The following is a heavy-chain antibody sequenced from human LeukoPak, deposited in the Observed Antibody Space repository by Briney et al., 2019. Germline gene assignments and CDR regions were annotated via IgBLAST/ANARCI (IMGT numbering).Heavy chain of an antibody. V-gene: IGHV4-39*01. CDR2: IYYSGTT. D-gene: IGHD6-19*01. CDR1: GGSISSSSYY. Sequence: SETLSLTCTVSGGSISSSSYYWGWIRQPPGKGLEWIGNIYYSGTTYYNPSLKSRVTISVDTSKNQFSLKLSSVTAADTAVYYCARPGDSSGWYLDYWGQGTLVTVSS. CDR3: ARPGDSSGWYLDY. J-gene: IGHJ4*02.